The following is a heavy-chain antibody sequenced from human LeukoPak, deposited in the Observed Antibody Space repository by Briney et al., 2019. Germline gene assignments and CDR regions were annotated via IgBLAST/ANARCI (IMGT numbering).Heavy chain of an antibody. CDR3: ARGGSGLDY. CDR2: FDPEDGET. Sequence: ASVKVSCKVSGYTLTELSMHWVRQAPGKGLEWMGGFDPEDGETIYAQKFQGRVTMTRDTSTSTSYMDLSSLRSEDTAVYYCARGGSGLDYWGQGTLVTVSS. D-gene: IGHD6-19*01. V-gene: IGHV1-24*01. CDR1: GYTLTELS. J-gene: IGHJ4*02.